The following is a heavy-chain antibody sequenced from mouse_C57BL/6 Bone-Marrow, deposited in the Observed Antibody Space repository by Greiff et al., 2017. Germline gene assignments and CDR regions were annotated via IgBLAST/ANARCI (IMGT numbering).Heavy chain of an antibody. J-gene: IGHJ3*01. CDR1: GYTFTSYW. CDR2: IYPGNSDT. V-gene: IGHV1-5*01. CDR3: TGRGNYYGSAAWFAY. Sequence: VQLQQSGTVLARPGASVKMSCKTSGYTFTSYWMHWVKQRPGQGLEWIGAIYPGNSDTSYNQKFKGKAKLTAVTSASTAYMELSSLTNEDSAVYYCTGRGNYYGSAAWFAYWGQGTLVTVSA. D-gene: IGHD1-1*01.